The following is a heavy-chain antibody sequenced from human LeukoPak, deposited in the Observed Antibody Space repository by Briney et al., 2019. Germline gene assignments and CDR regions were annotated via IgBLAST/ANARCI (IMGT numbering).Heavy chain of an antibody. CDR2: IYDSWNT. V-gene: IGHV4-59*01. D-gene: IGHD4-17*01. CDR3: ATCRDEFADYGFTS. CDR1: GNSISSNY. Sequence: PSETLSLTCTVSGNSISSNYWSWIRQPPGKGLEWIGYIYDSWNTKYNPSLKGRVTISGDTSKNLFSLELTSMTAADTAVYYCATCRDEFADYGFTSWGQGFLVTVSS. J-gene: IGHJ5*02.